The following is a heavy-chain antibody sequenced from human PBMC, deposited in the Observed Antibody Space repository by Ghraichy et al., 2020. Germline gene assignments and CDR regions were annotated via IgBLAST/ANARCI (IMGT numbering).Heavy chain of an antibody. D-gene: IGHD2-8*01. J-gene: IGHJ4*02. Sequence: GESLNISCAASGFSFSDYYMSWIRQAPGKGLEWVSYISTSGTTIYYADSVKGRFTISRDNAKNSLYLQVNNLRAEDTAFYYCARDANGFNAPDYWGQGTLVTVSP. CDR3: ARDANGFNAPDY. V-gene: IGHV3-11*01. CDR2: ISTSGTTI. CDR1: GFSFSDYY.